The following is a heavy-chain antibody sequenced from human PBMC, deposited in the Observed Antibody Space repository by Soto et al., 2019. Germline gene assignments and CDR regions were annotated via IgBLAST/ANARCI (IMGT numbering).Heavy chain of an antibody. CDR3: ARRYGGTFDY. D-gene: IGHD2-15*01. V-gene: IGHV4-59*08. CDR2: IYYSGST. Sequence: PSETLSLTCTVSGGSISSYYWSWIRQPPGKGLEWIGYIYYSGSTNYNPSLKRRVTISVDTSKNQFSLKLSSVTAADTAVYYCARRYGGTFDYWGQGTLVTVS. CDR1: GGSISSYY. J-gene: IGHJ4*02.